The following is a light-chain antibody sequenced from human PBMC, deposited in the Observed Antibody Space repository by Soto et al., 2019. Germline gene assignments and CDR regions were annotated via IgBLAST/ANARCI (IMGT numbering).Light chain of an antibody. CDR3: QQSYGTPT. Sequence: DIQMTQSPSSLSASVGERVTITCRASQSITSYLNWYQQKLGKAPKLLIYGASSLQSGVPSRFSGSGSGTDFTLTISSLQPEDFATYYCQQSYGTPTFGQGTRLEI. V-gene: IGKV1-39*01. CDR2: GAS. CDR1: QSITSY. J-gene: IGKJ5*01.